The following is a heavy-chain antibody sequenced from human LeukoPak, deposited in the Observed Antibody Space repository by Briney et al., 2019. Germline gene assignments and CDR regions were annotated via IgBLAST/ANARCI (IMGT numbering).Heavy chain of an antibody. CDR1: GGSISSYY. CDR3: ARDRDLLGIDY. V-gene: IGHV4-59*01. J-gene: IGHJ4*02. CDR2: IYYSGST. Sequence: SETLSLTCTVSGGSISSYYWSWLRQPPGKGLEWIGYIYYSGSTNYNPSLKSRVTISVDTSKNQFSLKLSSVTAADTAVYYCARDRDLLGIDYWGQGTLVTVSS. D-gene: IGHD7-27*01.